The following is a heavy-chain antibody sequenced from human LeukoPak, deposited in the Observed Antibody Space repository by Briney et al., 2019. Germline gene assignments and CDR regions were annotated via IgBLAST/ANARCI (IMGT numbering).Heavy chain of an antibody. CDR2: ITSKTAGGTT. CDR3: TPHPTTMVTPD. D-gene: IGHD4/OR15-4a*01. J-gene: IGHJ4*02. V-gene: IGHV3-15*01. CDR1: GFILSDAW. Sequence: PGGSLRLSCAAAGFILSDAWMTWVRQAPGKGLEWVGRITSKTAGGTTEYAAPVKGRFTISRDGSKSTLYLQMNSLKTEDTAVYYCTPHPTTMVTPDWGQGTLVTVSS.